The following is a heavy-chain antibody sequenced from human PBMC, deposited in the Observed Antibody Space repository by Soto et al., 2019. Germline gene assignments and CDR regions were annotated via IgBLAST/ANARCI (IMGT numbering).Heavy chain of an antibody. D-gene: IGHD3-16*02. CDR2: INSDGSST. CDR1: GFTFSSYW. Sequence: TGGSLRLSCAASGFTFSSYWMHWVRQAPGKGLVWVSRINSDGSSTSYADSVKGRFTISRDNAKNTLYLQMNSLRAEDTAVYYCARDDVDYDYVWGSYPRYYFDYWGQGTLVTVSS. V-gene: IGHV3-74*01. CDR3: ARDDVDYDYVWGSYPRYYFDY. J-gene: IGHJ4*02.